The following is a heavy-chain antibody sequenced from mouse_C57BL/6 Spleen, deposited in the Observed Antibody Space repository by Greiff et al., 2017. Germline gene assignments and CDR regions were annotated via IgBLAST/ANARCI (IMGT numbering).Heavy chain of an antibody. J-gene: IGHJ4*01. CDR3: ARKGLKAMDD. V-gene: IGHV1-80*01. CDR2: IYPGDGDT. Sequence: QVQLKESGAELVKPGASVKISCKASGYAFSSYWMNWVKQRPGKGLEWIGQIYPGDGDTNYNGKFKGKATLTADNSSSTAYMQLSSLTSEDSAVYFCARKGLKAMDDWGQGTSVTVAS. CDR1: GYAFSSYW.